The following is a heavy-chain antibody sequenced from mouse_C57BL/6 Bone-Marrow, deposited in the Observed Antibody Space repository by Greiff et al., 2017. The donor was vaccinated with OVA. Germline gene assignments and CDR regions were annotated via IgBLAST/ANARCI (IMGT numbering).Heavy chain of an antibody. D-gene: IGHD4-1*01. V-gene: IGHV1-15*01. Sequence: QVQLQQSGAELVRPGASVTLSCKASGYTFTDYEMHWVKQTPVHGLEWIGAIDPETGGTAYNQKFKGKAILTADKSSSTAYMELRSLTSEDSAVYYCTRVGNWAGFAYWGQGTLVTVSA. CDR1: GYTFTDYE. CDR3: TRVGNWAGFAY. CDR2: IDPETGGT. J-gene: IGHJ3*01.